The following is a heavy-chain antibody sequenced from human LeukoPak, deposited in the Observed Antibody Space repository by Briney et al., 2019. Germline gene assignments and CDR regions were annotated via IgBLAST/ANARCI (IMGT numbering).Heavy chain of an antibody. CDR2: SNPSGGST. CDR3: ARDLHDYGDSLLYYYYYMDV. J-gene: IGHJ6*03. CDR1: GRTFTSYY. Sequence: ASVKVFCKASGRTFTSYYMPWVRQAPGQGLEWMGISNPSGGSTSYAQKFQGRVTMTRDMSTSTVYMELSSLRSEDTAVYYCARDLHDYGDSLLYYYYYMDVWGKGTTVTVSS. V-gene: IGHV1-46*01. D-gene: IGHD4-17*01.